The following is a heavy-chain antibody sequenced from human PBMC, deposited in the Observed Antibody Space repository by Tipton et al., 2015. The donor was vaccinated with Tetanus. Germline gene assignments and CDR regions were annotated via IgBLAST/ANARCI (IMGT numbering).Heavy chain of an antibody. D-gene: IGHD1-26*01. Sequence: TLSLTCTVSGGSFSSSNDYWAWIRQPPGKGLEWVGSIYYGGSTYFNPSLRSRGTISIDTSRNQFSLQLSSVTAADTAVYYCARGDGYHYYYHMDVWGRGTTVTVSS. CDR3: ARGDGYHYYYHMDV. CDR1: GGSFSSSNDY. V-gene: IGHV4-39*01. CDR2: IYYGGST. J-gene: IGHJ6*04.